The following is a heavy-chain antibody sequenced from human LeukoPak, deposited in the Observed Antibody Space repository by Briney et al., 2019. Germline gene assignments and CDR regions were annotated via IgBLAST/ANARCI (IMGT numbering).Heavy chain of an antibody. D-gene: IGHD2-15*01. V-gene: IGHV1-2*06. CDR2: INPNSGGT. CDR3: ARGNVVVVTAAVFVNY. J-gene: IGHJ4*02. Sequence: GASVKVSCKTSGYTFTDYYIYWVRQAPGQGLDWIGRINPNSGGTNYAQKFQGRVTMTRDTSINTAYMELNRLTSDDTAVYYCARGNVVVVTAAVFVNYWGQGTLVTVTS. CDR1: GYTFTDYY.